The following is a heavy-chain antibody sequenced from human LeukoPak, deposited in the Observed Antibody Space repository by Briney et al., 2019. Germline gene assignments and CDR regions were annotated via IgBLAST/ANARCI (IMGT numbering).Heavy chain of an antibody. CDR2: IWYDGSNK. CDR3: ARSQIAVAFRYHDY. D-gene: IGHD6-19*01. CDR1: GFTFSSYG. V-gene: IGHV3-33*01. Sequence: GGSLRLSCAASGFTFSSYGMHWVRQAPGKGLEWVAVIWYDGSNKYYADSVKGLFTISRDNSKNTLYLQMNSLRAEDTAVYYCARSQIAVAFRYHDYWGQGTLVTVSS. J-gene: IGHJ4*02.